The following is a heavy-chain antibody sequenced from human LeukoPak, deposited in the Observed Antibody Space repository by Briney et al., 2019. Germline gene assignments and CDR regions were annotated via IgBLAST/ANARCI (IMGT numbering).Heavy chain of an antibody. CDR3: ARDIPQPVAAATI. CDR2: ISPYNGNT. D-gene: IGHD6-13*01. CDR1: GYTFTDYG. J-gene: IGHJ4*02. Sequence: GASVKVSCKASGYTFTDYGISWVRQAPGQGLEWMGWISPYNGNTNYAQKVQGRVTMTTDTSTSTAYMELRSLRSDDTAVYYCARDIPQPVAAATIWGQGTLVTVSS. V-gene: IGHV1-18*01.